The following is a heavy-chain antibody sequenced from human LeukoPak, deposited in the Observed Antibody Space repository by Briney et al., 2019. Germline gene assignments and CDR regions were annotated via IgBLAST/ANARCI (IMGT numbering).Heavy chain of an antibody. Sequence: GASVKVSCKASGYSFTDYYMHWVRQAPGQGLEWMGWINPKSGATHFAQKFQGRVTMTRDTSIRTVHMNLNSLKSDDTAIYYCARMRQRAYSGTDPYYYNYYGLDVWGQGTTVTVSS. D-gene: IGHD5-12*01. J-gene: IGHJ6*02. V-gene: IGHV1-2*02. CDR2: INPKSGAT. CDR1: GYSFTDYY. CDR3: ARMRQRAYSGTDPYYYNYYGLDV.